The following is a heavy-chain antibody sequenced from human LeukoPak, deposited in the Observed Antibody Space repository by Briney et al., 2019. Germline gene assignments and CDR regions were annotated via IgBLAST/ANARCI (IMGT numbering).Heavy chain of an antibody. Sequence: GGSLRLSCAASGSTSSDYYMSWIRQAPGKGLEWVSYISSSSSYTNYADSVKGRFTISRDNAKNSLYLQMNSLRAEDTAVYYCARGDSLTTAVDYWGQGTLVAVSS. CDR3: ARGDSLTTAVDY. V-gene: IGHV3-11*06. D-gene: IGHD4/OR15-4a*01. CDR1: GSTSSDYY. CDR2: ISSSSSYT. J-gene: IGHJ4*02.